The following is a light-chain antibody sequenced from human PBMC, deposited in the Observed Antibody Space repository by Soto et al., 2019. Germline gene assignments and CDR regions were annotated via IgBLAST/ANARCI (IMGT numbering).Light chain of an antibody. CDR3: QQSYSTPPWT. CDR2: TAS. CDR1: QSISSY. J-gene: IGKJ1*01. Sequence: DIQMTQSPSCLSASVGDRVTITCRASQSISSYLNWYQQKPGKAPNLLIYTASNLQSGVPSRFSGSGSGTNFTLTISSLQPEDFASYYCQQSYSTPPWTFGQGTEVEIK. V-gene: IGKV1-39*01.